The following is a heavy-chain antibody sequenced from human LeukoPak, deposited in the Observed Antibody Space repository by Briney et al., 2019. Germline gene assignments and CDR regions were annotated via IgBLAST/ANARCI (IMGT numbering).Heavy chain of an antibody. J-gene: IGHJ4*02. CDR2: IKQDGSEK. D-gene: IGHD3-22*01. Sequence: GGSLRLSCAASGFTFSSYWMSWVRQAPGKGLEWVANIKQDGSEKYYVDSVKGRFTISRDNAKNSLYLQMNSLRAEDTAVYYCARDGATVKDYYDSSAGTDYWGQGTLVTVSS. CDR3: ARDGATVKDYYDSSAGTDY. CDR1: GFTFSSYW. V-gene: IGHV3-7*01.